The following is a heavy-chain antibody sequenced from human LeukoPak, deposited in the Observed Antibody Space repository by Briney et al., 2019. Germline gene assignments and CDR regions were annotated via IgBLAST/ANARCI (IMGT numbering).Heavy chain of an antibody. V-gene: IGHV3-23*01. J-gene: IGHJ5*02. CDR2: ISGSGGST. CDR1: GFTFDEYG. D-gene: IGHD2-2*01. CDR3: AKDRHAPGRYCSSITCFPFDP. Sequence: GGSLRLSCTASGFTFDEYGMAWVRQAPGKGLEWVSGISGSGGSTYYADSVKGRFTISRDNSKSTLYLQMNSLRAEDTAVYYCAKDRHAPGRYCSSITCFPFDPWGQGTLVTVSS.